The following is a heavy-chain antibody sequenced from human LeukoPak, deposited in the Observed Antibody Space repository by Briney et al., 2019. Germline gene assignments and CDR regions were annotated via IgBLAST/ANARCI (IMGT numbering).Heavy chain of an antibody. V-gene: IGHV3-7*01. CDR3: ARDGFMWLVGYYFDY. Sequence: GGSLRLSCAASGFTFSSYWMSWVRQAPGKGLEWVANIKQDGSEKYYVDSVKGRFTISRDNAKNALYLQMNSLRAEDTAVYYCARDGFMWLVGYYFDYWGQGTLVTVSS. D-gene: IGHD6-19*01. CDR1: GFTFSSYW. J-gene: IGHJ4*02. CDR2: IKQDGSEK.